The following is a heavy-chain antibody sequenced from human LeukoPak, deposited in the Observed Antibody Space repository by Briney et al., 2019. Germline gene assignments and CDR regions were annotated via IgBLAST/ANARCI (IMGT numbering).Heavy chain of an antibody. CDR1: GFTFSSYW. V-gene: IGHV3-7*01. CDR2: IKQDGSEK. J-gene: IGHJ5*02. CDR3: ARVVLGPYGSGGKWFDP. D-gene: IGHD3-10*01. Sequence: AGGSLRLSCAASGFTFSSYWMSWVRQAPGKGLEWVANIKQDGSEKYYVDSVKGRFTISRDNAKNSLYLQMNSLRAEDTAVYYCARVVLGPYGSGGKWFDPWGQGTLVTVSS.